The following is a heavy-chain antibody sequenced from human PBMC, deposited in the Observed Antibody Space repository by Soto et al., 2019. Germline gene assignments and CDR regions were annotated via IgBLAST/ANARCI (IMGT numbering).Heavy chain of an antibody. Sequence: SETLSLTCAVYGGSFSGYYWSWIRQPPGKGLEWIGEINHSGSTNYNPSLKSRVTISVDTSKNQFSLKLSSVTAADTAVYYCARGLKRVSKLQLLEAARWFVPWGQAILVTV. CDR1: GGSFSGYY. CDR2: INHSGST. CDR3: ARGLKRVSKLQLLEAARWFVP. D-gene: IGHD2-2*01. V-gene: IGHV4-34*01. J-gene: IGHJ5*02.